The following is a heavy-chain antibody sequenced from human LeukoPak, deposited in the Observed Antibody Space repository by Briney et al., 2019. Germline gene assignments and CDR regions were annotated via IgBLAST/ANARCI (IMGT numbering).Heavy chain of an antibody. CDR1: GYTFTSYA. J-gene: IGHJ4*02. CDR2: INPNSGGT. CDR3: ARDDSYLIY. Sequence: ASVKVSCKASGYTFTSYAMHWVRQAPGQGLEWMGRINPNSGGTNYAQKFQGRVTVTRDTSISTAYMELRSLRSDDTAVYYCARDDSYLIYWGQGTLVTVSS. D-gene: IGHD5-18*01. V-gene: IGHV1-2*06.